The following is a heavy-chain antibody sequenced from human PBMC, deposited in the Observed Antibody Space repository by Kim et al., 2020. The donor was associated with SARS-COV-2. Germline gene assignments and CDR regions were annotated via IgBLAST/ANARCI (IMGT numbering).Heavy chain of an antibody. CDR1: GFTFSSYW. CDR2: IKQDGSEK. CDR3: ARERLGELSLDY. Sequence: GGSLRLFCAASGFTFSSYWMSWVRQAPGKGLEWVTNIKQDGSEKYYVDSVKGRFTISRDNAKNSLYLQMNSLRAEDTAVYYCARERLGELSLDYWGQGTLVTVSS. V-gene: IGHV3-7*01. J-gene: IGHJ4*02. D-gene: IGHD3-16*02.